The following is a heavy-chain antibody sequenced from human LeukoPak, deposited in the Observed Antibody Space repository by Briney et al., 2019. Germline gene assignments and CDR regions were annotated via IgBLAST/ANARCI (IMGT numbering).Heavy chain of an antibody. J-gene: IGHJ4*02. CDR2: ISYDGNNE. V-gene: IGHV3-30*18. CDR3: AKDKITNYYDSSGYWDY. CDR1: GFAFRSYG. D-gene: IGHD3-22*01. Sequence: GGSLRLSCAASGFAFRSYGLHWVRQAPGRGLEWVAIISYDGNNEYYADSVKGRFTISRDNSKNTLYLQMNSLRAEDTAVYYCAKDKITNYYDSSGYWDYWGQGTLVTVSS.